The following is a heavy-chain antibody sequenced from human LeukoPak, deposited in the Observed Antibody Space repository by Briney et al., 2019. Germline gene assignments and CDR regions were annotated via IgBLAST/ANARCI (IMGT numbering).Heavy chain of an antibody. V-gene: IGHV3-21*01. D-gene: IGHD1/OR15-1a*01. CDR3: AKEITGTTDY. Sequence: SGGSLRLSCAASGFTFSSYSMNWVRQAPGKGLEWVSSISSSSSYIYYADSVKGRFTISRDNAKNSLYLQMNSLRAEDTAVYYCAKEITGTTDYWGQGTLVTVSS. J-gene: IGHJ4*02. CDR1: GFTFSSYS. CDR2: ISSSSSYI.